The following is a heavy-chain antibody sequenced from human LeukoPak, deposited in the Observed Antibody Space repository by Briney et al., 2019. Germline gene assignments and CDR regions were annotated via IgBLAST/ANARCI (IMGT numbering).Heavy chain of an antibody. Sequence: SETLSLTCAVSGVSVNSSQYYWGWIRQPPGKGLEWIGTMYYSGSTNYNPSLKSRLTISVDTSKNQFFLNLISVTAADTAVYFCARQREQYVDFWGQGSLVTVSS. CDR2: MYYSGST. CDR3: ARQREQYVDF. J-gene: IGHJ4*02. V-gene: IGHV4-39*01. CDR1: GVSVNSSQYY. D-gene: IGHD1-26*01.